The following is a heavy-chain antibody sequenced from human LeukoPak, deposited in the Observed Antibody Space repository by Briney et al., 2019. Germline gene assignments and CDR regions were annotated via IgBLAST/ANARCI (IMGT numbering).Heavy chain of an antibody. Sequence: PGGSLRLSCAASGFTFSSYGMHWVRQAPGTGLEWVAAISYDGNNTYFADSVKGRFTISRDNSKNTLYLQMNSLRAEDTAVYYCAKTPLQDCSGGSCYSYWYFDLWGRGTLVTVSS. J-gene: IGHJ2*01. CDR2: ISYDGNNT. V-gene: IGHV3-30*18. CDR1: GFTFSSYG. D-gene: IGHD2-15*01. CDR3: AKTPLQDCSGGSCYSYWYFDL.